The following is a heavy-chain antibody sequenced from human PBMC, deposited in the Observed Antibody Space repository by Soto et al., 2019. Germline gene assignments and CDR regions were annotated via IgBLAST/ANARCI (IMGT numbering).Heavy chain of an antibody. CDR1: GGTFSSYA. V-gene: IGHV1-69*01. CDR3: AATMDYGDPTEWFDP. J-gene: IGHJ5*02. CDR2: IIPIFGTA. Sequence: QVQLVQSGAEVKKPGSSVKVSCKASGGTFSSYAISCVRQAPGQGLEWMGGIIPIFGTANYAQKFQGRVTITADESTSTAYMELSSLRSEDTAVYYCAATMDYGDPTEWFDPWGQGTLVTVSS. D-gene: IGHD4-17*01.